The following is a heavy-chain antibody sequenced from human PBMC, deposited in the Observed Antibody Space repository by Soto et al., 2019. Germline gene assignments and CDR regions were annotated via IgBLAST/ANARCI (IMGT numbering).Heavy chain of an antibody. CDR1: GXSVSSNY. V-gene: IGHV3-53*01. Sequence: LRLSCAISGXSVSSNYLSWVRQAPGKGLEWVSVHYSGGSTYYADSVQGRSTISRDKSNNTLYLQMRRVRAEDTAVYFCARHRHPRGTVGATSPLDPWGQGTQVTVSS. CDR3: ARHRHPRGTVGATSPLDP. D-gene: IGHD1-26*01. J-gene: IGHJ5*02. CDR2: HYSGGST.